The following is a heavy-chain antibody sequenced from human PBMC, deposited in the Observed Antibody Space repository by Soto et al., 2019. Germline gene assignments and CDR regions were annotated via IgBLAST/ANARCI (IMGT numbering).Heavy chain of an antibody. D-gene: IGHD6-19*01. Sequence: SETLSLTCTVAGGSISSYYWSCIRQPPGKGLEWIGYIYYSGSTNYNPSLKSRVTISVDTSKNQFSLKLSSVTAADTAVYYCARGLGDAFDIWGQGTMVTVSS. CDR1: GGSISSYY. V-gene: IGHV4-59*01. J-gene: IGHJ3*02. CDR3: ARGLGDAFDI. CDR2: IYYSGST.